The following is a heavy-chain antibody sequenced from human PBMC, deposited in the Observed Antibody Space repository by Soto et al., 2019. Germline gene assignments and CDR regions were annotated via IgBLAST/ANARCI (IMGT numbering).Heavy chain of an antibody. Sequence: GGSLRLSCAASGFTFSTYWMSWVRQAPGKGLEWVGRIKSKTDGGTTDYAAPVKGRFTISRDDSKNTLYLQMNSLKTEDTSFYYCTSEAAPSIRYCSSTSCYWGQGTLVTVSS. D-gene: IGHD2-2*01. CDR1: GFTFSTYW. V-gene: IGHV3-15*01. CDR2: IKSKTDGGTT. CDR3: TSEAAPSIRYCSSTSCY. J-gene: IGHJ4*02.